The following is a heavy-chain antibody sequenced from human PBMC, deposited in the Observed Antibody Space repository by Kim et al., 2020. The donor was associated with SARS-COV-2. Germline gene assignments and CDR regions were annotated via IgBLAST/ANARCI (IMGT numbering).Heavy chain of an antibody. V-gene: IGHV1-46*01. J-gene: IGHJ6*02. CDR3: ARDSYGSGYYYGMDV. Sequence: QKCPGRVTMTRDTSTSTVYMELYSLRSEDTAVYYCARDSYGSGYYYGMDVWGQGTTVTVSS. D-gene: IGHD3-10*01.